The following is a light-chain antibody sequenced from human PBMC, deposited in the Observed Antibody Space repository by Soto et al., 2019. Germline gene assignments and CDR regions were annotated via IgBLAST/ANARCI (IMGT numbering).Light chain of an antibody. CDR3: KQSYSSQWT. CDR1: RSISRY. J-gene: IGKJ1*01. CDR2: AAS. Sequence: DIQMTQSPSSLSASVGDRVNMTCRASRSISRYLSWYQHKPGKAPNLLIYAASSLQSGVPSRFSGAGSGTDFTLTIGNLHPEDFAIYYCKQSYSSQWTFGQGTKVEI. V-gene: IGKV1-39*01.